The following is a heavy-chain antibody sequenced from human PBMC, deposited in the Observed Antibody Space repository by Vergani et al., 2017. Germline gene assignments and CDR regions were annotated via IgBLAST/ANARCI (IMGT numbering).Heavy chain of an antibody. J-gene: IGHJ4*02. CDR1: GYTFTSYG. CDR2: ISAYNGNT. D-gene: IGHD3-22*01. CDR3: ARGTGEFKEYYDSSGYSDC. V-gene: IGHV1-18*01. Sequence: QVQLVQSGAEVKKPGASVKVSCKASGYTFTSYGISWVRQAPGEGLEWMGWISAYNGNTNYTQKLQGRVTMTTDTSTSTAYMELRRLRSADTAVYYCARGTGEFKEYYDSSGYSDCWSEGTLVSVSS.